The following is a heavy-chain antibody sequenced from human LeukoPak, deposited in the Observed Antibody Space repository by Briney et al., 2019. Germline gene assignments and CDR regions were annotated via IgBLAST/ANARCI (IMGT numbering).Heavy chain of an antibody. CDR3: AREEMAYLDY. CDR1: GFTFSSYA. Sequence: GGSLRLSCAASGFTFSSYAMHWVRQAPGKGLEWVAVISYDGSNKYYADSVKGRFTISRDNSKNTLYLQMNSLRAEDTAVYYCAREEMAYLDYWGQGTLVTVSS. D-gene: IGHD5-24*01. J-gene: IGHJ4*02. CDR2: ISYDGSNK. V-gene: IGHV3-30*04.